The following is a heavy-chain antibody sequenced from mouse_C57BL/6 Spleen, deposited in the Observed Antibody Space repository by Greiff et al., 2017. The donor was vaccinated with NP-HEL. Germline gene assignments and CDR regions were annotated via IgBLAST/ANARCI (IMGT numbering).Heavy chain of an antibody. CDR1: GYSFSSSW. Sequence: QVQLQQSGPELVKPGASVKISCKASGYSFSSSWMNWVKQRPGKGLEWIGRIYPGDGDTNYNGKFKGKATLTADKSSSTAYMQLSSLTSEDSAVYFCARPYYDYDRVFAYWGQGTLVTVSA. D-gene: IGHD2-4*01. CDR2: IYPGDGDT. J-gene: IGHJ3*01. CDR3: ARPYYDYDRVFAY. V-gene: IGHV1-82*01.